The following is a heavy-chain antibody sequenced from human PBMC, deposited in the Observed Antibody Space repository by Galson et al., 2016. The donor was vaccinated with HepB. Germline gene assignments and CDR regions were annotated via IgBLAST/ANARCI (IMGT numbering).Heavy chain of an antibody. D-gene: IGHD2-2*01. J-gene: IGHJ5*02. Sequence: TLSLTCGVSGDSIGSAGYSWTWIRQPPGKGLEWMGNIHHSGRTYHNPSLKSRVTLSLDRSNNQFSLKLSSVTAADTAVYFCARERGEDCASSNCYRVLDPWGQGTLVTVSS. CDR3: ARERGEDCASSNCYRVLDP. V-gene: IGHV4-30-2*01. CDR2: IHHSGRT. CDR1: GDSIGSAGYS.